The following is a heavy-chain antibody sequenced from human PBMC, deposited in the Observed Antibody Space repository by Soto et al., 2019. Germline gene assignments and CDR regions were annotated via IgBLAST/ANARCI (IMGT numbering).Heavy chain of an antibody. CDR3: VRFWPPTYSDALTDYTDAFDY. D-gene: IGHD3-9*01. Sequence: SETLSLTCSVLGGSISSSSYYWGWIRQYPGKGLEWIGYISYRGRTYYNPSLKSRLIISLDTSKSQFSLKLSSVTAADTAVYYCVRFWPPTYSDALTDYTDAFDYWGQGTLVTVSS. CDR1: GGSISSSSYY. CDR2: ISYRGRT. J-gene: IGHJ4*02. V-gene: IGHV4-39*01.